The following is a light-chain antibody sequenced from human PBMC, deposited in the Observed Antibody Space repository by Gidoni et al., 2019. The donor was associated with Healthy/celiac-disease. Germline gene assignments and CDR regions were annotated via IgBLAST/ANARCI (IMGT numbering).Light chain of an antibody. V-gene: IGKV1-39*01. CDR2: AAS. J-gene: IGKJ1*01. CDR3: QQSYSTPPT. Sequence: DIQMTQSPSSLSASVGDRVTITCRASQSISSYLNWYQQKPGKAPKLLIYAASSLQRGVPSRFSGSGSGTDFTLTISSLQPEDFATYYCQQSYSTPPTFGQGTKVEIK. CDR1: QSISSY.